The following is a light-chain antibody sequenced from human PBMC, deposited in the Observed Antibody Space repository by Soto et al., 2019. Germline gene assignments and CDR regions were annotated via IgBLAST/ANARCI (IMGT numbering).Light chain of an antibody. CDR1: QSVNSSY. CDR3: QHYGSSPLT. J-gene: IGKJ5*01. Sequence: EIALTQSPGTLSLSPGERATLSCRASQSVNSSYLAWYQQKPGQAPRLLIYGASSRDTGVPERFSGSGSGTDFTLTISRLEPEDFAMYYCQHYGSSPLTFGQGTRLEIK. CDR2: GAS. V-gene: IGKV3-20*01.